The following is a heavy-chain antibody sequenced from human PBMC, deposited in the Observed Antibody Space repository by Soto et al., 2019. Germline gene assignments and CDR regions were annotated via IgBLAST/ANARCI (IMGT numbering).Heavy chain of an antibody. V-gene: IGHV4-59*01. CDR2: IYYSGST. Sequence: PSETLSLTCSVSGGSISTYYWSWIRQPPGKGLEWVAYIYYSGSTNYNPSLKRLVTISVDMSQNQFSLKLSSLTAACTAVYYCARGNVNKFFDFWGQGTLVTVS. CDR3: ARGNVNKFFDF. CDR1: GGSISTYY. J-gene: IGHJ4*02.